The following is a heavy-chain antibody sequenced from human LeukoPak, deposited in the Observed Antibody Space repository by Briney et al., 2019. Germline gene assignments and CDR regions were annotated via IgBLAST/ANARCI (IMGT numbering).Heavy chain of an antibody. J-gene: IGHJ6*04. CDR1: GFTFSTYT. CDR2: ITSNGFYI. Sequence: GESLRLSCAASGFTFSTYTMNWVRQAPGKGLEWVSSITSNGFYIYYADSLKGRFTISRDTSKDSLSLHINSLRAEDTAVYYCAELGITMIGGVWGKGTTVTISS. V-gene: IGHV3-21*01. CDR3: AELGITMIGGV. D-gene: IGHD3-10*02.